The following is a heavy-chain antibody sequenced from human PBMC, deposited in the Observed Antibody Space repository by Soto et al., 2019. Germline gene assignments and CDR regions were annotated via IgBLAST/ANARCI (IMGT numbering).Heavy chain of an antibody. CDR3: ARGTIAAPPDYYYYYSGMDV. CDR2: ISAYNGNT. Sequence: ASVKVSCKASGYTFTSYGISWVRQAPGQGLEWMGWISAYNGNTNYAQKLQGRVTMTTDTSTSTAYMELRSLRSDDTAVYYCARGTIAAPPDYYYYYSGMDVWGQGTTVTVSS. J-gene: IGHJ6*02. V-gene: IGHV1-18*01. CDR1: GYTFTSYG. D-gene: IGHD6-6*01.